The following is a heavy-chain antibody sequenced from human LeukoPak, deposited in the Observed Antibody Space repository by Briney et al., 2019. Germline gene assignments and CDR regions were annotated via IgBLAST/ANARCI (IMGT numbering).Heavy chain of an antibody. CDR1: GYTFSRNY. J-gene: IGHJ2*01. Sequence: ASVTVSCKASGYTFSRNYMHWVRQAPGQGLEWMGWINPNTGGTNYAQKFQGRVTMTRDTSITTAYMELSRLSSDDTAVYYCARHPGKVTNDWYFDLWGRGTLVTVSS. D-gene: IGHD4-23*01. V-gene: IGHV1-2*02. CDR2: INPNTGGT. CDR3: ARHPGKVTNDWYFDL.